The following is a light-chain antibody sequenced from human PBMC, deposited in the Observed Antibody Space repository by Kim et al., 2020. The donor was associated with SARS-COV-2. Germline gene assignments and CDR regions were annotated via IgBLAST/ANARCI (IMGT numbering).Light chain of an antibody. CDR2: DAS. CDR1: HDITNN. CDR3: QQYDSLPLT. V-gene: IGKV1-33*01. J-gene: IGKJ4*01. Sequence: ASVGDRVTITCQASHDITNNLNWYQVKPGKAPKVLIYDASNLETGVTARFGGSGSGTHFTFTISSLQPEDIATYYCQQYDSLPLTFGGGTKVDIK.